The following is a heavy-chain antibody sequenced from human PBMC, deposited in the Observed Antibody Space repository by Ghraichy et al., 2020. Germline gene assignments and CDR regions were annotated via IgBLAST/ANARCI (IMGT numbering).Heavy chain of an antibody. V-gene: IGHV4-39*01. CDR1: GGSISSSSYY. CDR3: ARQNTYYDYVWGSYRYYFDY. Sequence: SETPSLTCTVSGGSISSSSYYWGWIRQPPGKGLEWIGSIYYSGSTYYNPSLKSRVTISVDTSKNQFSLKLSSVTAADTAVYYCARQNTYYDYVWGSYRYYFDYWGQGTLVTVSS. CDR2: IYYSGST. D-gene: IGHD3-16*02. J-gene: IGHJ4*02.